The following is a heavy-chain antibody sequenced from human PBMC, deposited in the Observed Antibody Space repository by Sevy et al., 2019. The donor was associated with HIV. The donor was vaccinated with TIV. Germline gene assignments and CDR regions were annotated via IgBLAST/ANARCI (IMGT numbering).Heavy chain of an antibody. V-gene: IGHV3-30*02. CDR3: AKDAWSGYLSSWFDP. CDR1: GFTFSSYG. CDR2: IRYDGSNK. D-gene: IGHD3-3*01. J-gene: IGHJ5*02. Sequence: GGSLRLSCAASGFTFSSYGMHWVRQAPGKGLEWVAFIRYDGSNKYYADSVKGRFTISRDNSKNTLYLQMNSLRAEDTAVYYCAKDAWSGYLSSWFDPWGQGTLVTVSS.